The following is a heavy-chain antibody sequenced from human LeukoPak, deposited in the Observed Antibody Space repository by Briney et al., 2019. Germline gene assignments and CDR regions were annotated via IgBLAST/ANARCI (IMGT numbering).Heavy chain of an antibody. CDR1: GFTFSSYW. Sequence: GGALRLSCVASGFTFSSYWMTWVRQAPGKGLEWWANIKEDGSIQYYLDSVRGRFTISRDNAKTSVYLQLNSLRADDTAVYYCARDVWTGVAVSDYWGQGTLVPVSS. J-gene: IGHJ4*02. V-gene: IGHV3-7*01. CDR2: IKEDGSIQ. D-gene: IGHD6-19*01. CDR3: ARDVWTGVAVSDY.